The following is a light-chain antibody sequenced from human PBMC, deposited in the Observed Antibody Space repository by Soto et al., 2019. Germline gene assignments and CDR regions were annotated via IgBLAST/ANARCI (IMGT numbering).Light chain of an antibody. Sequence: IEVTQSPSSLAASLGDRVTITCRASQSISSWLAWYQQKPGKAPKLLIYKASTLKSGVPSRFSGSGSGTEFTLTISSLQPDDFATYYCQHYNSYSEAFGQGTKVDI. V-gene: IGKV1-5*03. CDR2: KAS. CDR1: QSISSW. J-gene: IGKJ1*01. CDR3: QHYNSYSEA.